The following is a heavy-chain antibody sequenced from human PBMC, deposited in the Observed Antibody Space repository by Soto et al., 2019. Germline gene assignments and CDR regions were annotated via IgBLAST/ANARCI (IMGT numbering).Heavy chain of an antibody. Sequence: VASVKVSCKASGFSFTGYYIPGLRQAPGQGLEWMGWINAHSGGTEYAQRFQGRVTLTRDTSIATAYLTLTSLTSDDTALYYCAKDLTRQLAYWLDPWGQGTQVTVSS. CDR1: GFSFTGYY. CDR3: AKDLTRQLAYWLDP. D-gene: IGHD6-6*01. V-gene: IGHV1-2*02. J-gene: IGHJ5*02. CDR2: INAHSGGT.